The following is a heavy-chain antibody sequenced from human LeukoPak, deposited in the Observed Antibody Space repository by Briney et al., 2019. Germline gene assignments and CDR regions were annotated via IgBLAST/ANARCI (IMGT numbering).Heavy chain of an antibody. Sequence: GGSLRLSCAASGFTVGSKYMNGVRQAPGKGLEWVSILYSGSSTYYADSVKGRFTVSRDDSKNTLYLQMNSLRADDTAMYYCATVGDHYHWYLDLWGRGTLVSVSS. D-gene: IGHD3-10*01. CDR2: LYSGSST. J-gene: IGHJ2*01. CDR3: ATVGDHYHWYLDL. V-gene: IGHV3-53*01. CDR1: GFTVGSKY.